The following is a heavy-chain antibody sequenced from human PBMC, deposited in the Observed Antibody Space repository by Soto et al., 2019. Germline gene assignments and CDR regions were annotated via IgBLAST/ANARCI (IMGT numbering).Heavy chain of an antibody. Sequence: QVQLVESGGGVVQPGRSLRLSCAASGFTFSSYGMHWVRQAPGKGLEWVAVISYDGSNKYYADSVKGRFTISRDNSKNTLYLQRNSLRAEDTAVYYCAKDGDLRNWNYLAFWGQGTLVTVSS. CDR1: GFTFSSYG. CDR2: ISYDGSNK. CDR3: AKDGDLRNWNYLAF. V-gene: IGHV3-30*18. D-gene: IGHD1-1*01. J-gene: IGHJ4*02.